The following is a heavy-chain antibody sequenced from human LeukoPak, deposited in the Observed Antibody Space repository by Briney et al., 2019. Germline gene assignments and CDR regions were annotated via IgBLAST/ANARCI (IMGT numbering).Heavy chain of an antibody. J-gene: IGHJ4*02. V-gene: IGHV1-69*06. CDR1: GGTFISYA. CDR2: IIPIFGTA. CDR3: ATVRGYSYGMGPFDY. D-gene: IGHD5-18*01. Sequence: ASVKVSCKASGGTFISYAISWVRQAPGQGLEWMGGIIPIFGTANYAQKFQGRVTITADKSTSTAYMELGSLRSEDTAVYYCATVRGYSYGMGPFDYWGQGTLVTVSS.